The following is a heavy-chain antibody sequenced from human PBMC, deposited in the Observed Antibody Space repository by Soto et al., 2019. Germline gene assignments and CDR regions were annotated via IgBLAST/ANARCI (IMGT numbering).Heavy chain of an antibody. V-gene: IGHV4-61*01. CDR2: IYYSGST. CDR1: GGSVSSGSYY. CDR3: ARANYDFWSGYWILFDY. J-gene: IGHJ4*02. D-gene: IGHD3-3*01. Sequence: SETLSLTCTVSGGSVSSGSYYWSWIRQPPGKGLEWIGYIYYSGSTNYNPSLKSRVTISVDTSKNQFSLKLSSVTAADTAVYYCARANYDFWSGYWILFDYWGQGTLVTVSS.